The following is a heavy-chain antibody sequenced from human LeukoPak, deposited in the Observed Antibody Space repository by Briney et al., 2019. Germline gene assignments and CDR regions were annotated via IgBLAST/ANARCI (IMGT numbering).Heavy chain of an antibody. CDR2: IYYSGST. J-gene: IGHJ5*02. CDR1: GGSISSSSYY. D-gene: IGHD3-10*01. Sequence: SETLSLTCTVSGGSISSSSYYWGWIRQPPGKGLEWIGSIYYSGSTYYNPSLKSRVTISVDTSKNQFSLKLSSVTAADTAVYYCARDYYGSGRNWFDPWGQGTLVTVSS. V-gene: IGHV4-39*02. CDR3: ARDYYGSGRNWFDP.